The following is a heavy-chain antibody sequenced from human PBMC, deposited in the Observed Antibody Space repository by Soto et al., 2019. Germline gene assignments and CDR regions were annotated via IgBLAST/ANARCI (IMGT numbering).Heavy chain of an antibody. CDR3: ARVGGFGATTIDY. CDR1: GGSISSGDYY. V-gene: IGHV4-30-4*01. J-gene: IGHJ4*02. D-gene: IGHD3-10*01. Sequence: SETLSLTCTVSGGSISSGDYYWSWIRQPPGKGLEWIGYIYYSGSTYYNPSLKSRVTISVDASKNQFSLKLSSVTAADTAVYYCARVGGFGATTIDYWGQGTLVTVSS. CDR2: IYYSGST.